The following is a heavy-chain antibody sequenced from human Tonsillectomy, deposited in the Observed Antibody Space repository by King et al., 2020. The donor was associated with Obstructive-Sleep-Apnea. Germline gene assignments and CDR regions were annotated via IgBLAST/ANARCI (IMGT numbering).Heavy chain of an antibody. CDR3: ARIQLWDMPPRYYYGMDV. Sequence: TLKESGPVLVKPTETLTLTCTVSGFSLSNARMGVSWIRQPPGKALEWLAHIFSNDEKSYSTSLKSRLTISKDTSKSQVVLTMTNMDPVDTATYYCARIQLWDMPPRYYYGMDVWGQGTTVTVSS. V-gene: IGHV2-26*01. D-gene: IGHD5-18*01. CDR1: GFSLSNARMG. CDR2: IFSNDEK. J-gene: IGHJ6*02.